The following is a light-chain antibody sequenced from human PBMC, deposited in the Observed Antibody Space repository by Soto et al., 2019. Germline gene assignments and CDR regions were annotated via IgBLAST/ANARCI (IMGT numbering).Light chain of an antibody. J-gene: IGKJ5*01. CDR2: DTS. CDR1: QSLTNSF. CDR3: QQYGTSEII. Sequence: EFVLTQSPGTLSLSPGERATLSCRASQSLTNSFMAWYQQKPGQAPRLLIYDTSSRASGIPDRFSGSGSGTDFTLTISRLETEDFAVFYCQQYGTSEIIFGHGTRLEIK. V-gene: IGKV3-20*01.